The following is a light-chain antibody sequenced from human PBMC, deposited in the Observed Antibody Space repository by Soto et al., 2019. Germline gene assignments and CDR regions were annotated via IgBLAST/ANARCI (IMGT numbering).Light chain of an antibody. CDR2: GAS. V-gene: IGKV3-15*01. CDR1: QDIRSS. Sequence: EIVMTQSPATLSVSPWERVTLSCRDSQDIRSSLAWYQQKPGQAPRLLIYGASIRATGVPATFSGSGSGTECTISISSLHAENHGVYYCQQASSWHISFGVGTKVEIK. CDR3: QQASSWHIS. J-gene: IGKJ4*01.